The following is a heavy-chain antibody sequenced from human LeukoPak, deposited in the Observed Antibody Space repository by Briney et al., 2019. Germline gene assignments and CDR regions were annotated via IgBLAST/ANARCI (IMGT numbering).Heavy chain of an antibody. D-gene: IGHD3-3*01. Sequence: ASVKVSCKVSGYTFTDYYMHWVQQAPGKGLEWMGLVDPEDGETIYAEKFQGRVTITADTSTDTAYMELISLRSEDTAVYYCAPDHTIFGVVITNMDDYWGKGTPVTVSS. V-gene: IGHV1-69-2*01. CDR1: GYTFTDYY. J-gene: IGHJ4*02. CDR3: APDHTIFGVVITNMDDY. CDR2: VDPEDGET.